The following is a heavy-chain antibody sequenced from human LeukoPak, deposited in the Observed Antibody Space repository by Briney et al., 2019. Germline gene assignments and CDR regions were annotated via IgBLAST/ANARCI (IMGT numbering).Heavy chain of an antibody. CDR2: INPNSGGT. CDR3: ANVVSGSSIDY. D-gene: IGHD1-26*01. J-gene: IGHJ4*02. CDR1: GYTFTGYY. Sequence: APVKVSCKASGYTFTGYYMHWVRQAPGQGLEWMGWINPNSGGTNYAQKFQGRVTMTRDTSISTAYMELSRLRSDDTAVYHCANVVSGSSIDYWGQGTLVTVSS. V-gene: IGHV1-2*02.